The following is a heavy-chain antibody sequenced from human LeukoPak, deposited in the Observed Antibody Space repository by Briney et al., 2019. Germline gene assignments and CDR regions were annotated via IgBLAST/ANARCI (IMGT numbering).Heavy chain of an antibody. CDR1: GFTFSSYA. CDR3: AKDPYLILYGAFDI. Sequence: GGSLRLSCAASGFTFSSYAMNWVRQAPGKGLEWVSAISGSDGRTVYADSVKGRFTISRDNSKNTLYLQMNSLRAEDTPVYYCAKDPYLILYGAFDIWGQGTMVTVSS. V-gene: IGHV3-23*01. CDR2: ISGSDGRT. J-gene: IGHJ3*02. D-gene: IGHD3/OR15-3a*01.